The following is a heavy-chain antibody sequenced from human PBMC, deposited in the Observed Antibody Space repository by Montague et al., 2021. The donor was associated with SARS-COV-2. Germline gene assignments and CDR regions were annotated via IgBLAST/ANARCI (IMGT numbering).Heavy chain of an antibody. CDR1: GFPFSSYW. Sequence: SLSLSLSASGFPFSSYWMSWVRQAPGKGLEWVANIKQDGSEKYYVDSVKGRFTISRDNAKNSLYVQMNSLRAEDTAVYYCARDALAVAGNYYYYGMDVWGQGTTVTVSS. V-gene: IGHV3-7*03. J-gene: IGHJ6*02. D-gene: IGHD6-19*01. CDR2: IKQDGSEK. CDR3: ARDALAVAGNYYYYGMDV.